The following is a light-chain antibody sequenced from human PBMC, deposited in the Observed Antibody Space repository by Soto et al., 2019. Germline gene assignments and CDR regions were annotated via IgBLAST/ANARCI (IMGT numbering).Light chain of an antibody. J-gene: IGKJ3*01. CDR3: QQLLTSPFN. V-gene: IGKV1-9*01. CDR2: DAS. CDR1: QGISSY. Sequence: DIQLTQSPSFLSASVGDRVTITRRASQGISSYLAWYQKKPGKAPKVLIYDASTSQSGVPPRFSGSGSGTEFTLTISSLRPEDSATYYCQQLLTSPFNFGPGTKVEIK.